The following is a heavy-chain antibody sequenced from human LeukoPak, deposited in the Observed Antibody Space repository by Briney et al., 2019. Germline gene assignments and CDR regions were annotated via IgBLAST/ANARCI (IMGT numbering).Heavy chain of an antibody. CDR3: ARLTYYYDSSGFGWFDP. CDR2: IYCSGST. J-gene: IGHJ5*02. Sequence: SETLSLTCTVSGGSISSYYWSWIRQPPGKGLEWIGYIYCSGSTNYNPSLKSRVTISVDTSKNQFSLKLSSVTAADTAVYYCARLTYYYDSSGFGWFDPWGQGTLVTVSS. D-gene: IGHD3-22*01. V-gene: IGHV4-59*08. CDR1: GGSISSYY.